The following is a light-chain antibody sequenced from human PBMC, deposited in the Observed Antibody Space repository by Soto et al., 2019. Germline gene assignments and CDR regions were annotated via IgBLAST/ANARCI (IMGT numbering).Light chain of an antibody. J-gene: IGKJ2*01. CDR2: KAS. V-gene: IGKV1-5*03. CDR3: QQYNSYPYT. Sequence: DIHMTQSPSTLSASVGDRVTITCRASQSISSWLAWYQQKPGKAPKLLIYKASSLESGVPSRFSGSGSGTEFTLTISSPQPDDFATYYCQQYNSYPYTFGQGTKLEIK. CDR1: QSISSW.